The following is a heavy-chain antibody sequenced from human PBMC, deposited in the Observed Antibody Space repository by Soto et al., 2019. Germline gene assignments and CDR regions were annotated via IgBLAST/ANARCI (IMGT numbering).Heavy chain of an antibody. CDR2: INAGNGNT. D-gene: IGHD5-12*01. V-gene: IGHV1-3*01. CDR3: ARGPLRNWFDP. J-gene: IGHJ5*02. CDR1: GYTFTSYA. Sequence: ASVKVSCKASGYTFTSYAMHWVRQAPGQRLEWMGWINAGNGNTKYSQKFQGRVTITKNTSASTAYMELSSLRSEDTAVYYCARGPLRNWFDPWGQGTLVTVSS.